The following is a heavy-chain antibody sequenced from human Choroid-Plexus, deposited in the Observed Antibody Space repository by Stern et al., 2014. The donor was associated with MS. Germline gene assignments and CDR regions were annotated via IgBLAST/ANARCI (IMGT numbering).Heavy chain of an antibody. CDR2: VSHDGSYK. J-gene: IGHJ5*02. CDR1: GFTFGSCA. D-gene: IGHD2/OR15-2a*01. CDR3: AKDRQYLTYFFDH. Sequence: VQLVESGGGVVQPGRPLRLSCVAPGFTFGSCAMHWVRQAPGKGLEWVGGVSHDGSYKYYADSVKGRFTISRDNSQNTLYMQMSSLRPEDTAVYYCAKDRQYLTYFFDHWGQGSLVTVSS. V-gene: IGHV3-30*18.